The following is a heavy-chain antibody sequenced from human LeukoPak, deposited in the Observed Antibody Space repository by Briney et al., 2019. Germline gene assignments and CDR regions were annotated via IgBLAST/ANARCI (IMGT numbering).Heavy chain of an antibody. CDR3: ARDYNDFWSGYYQLGVDP. Sequence: GGSLRLSCAASGFTFSSYSMNWVRQAPGKGLEWVPSISSSSSYIYYADSVKGRFTISRDNAKNSLYLQMNSLRAEDTAVYYCARDYNDFWSGYYQLGVDPWGQGTLVTVSS. CDR1: GFTFSSYS. J-gene: IGHJ5*02. CDR2: ISSSSSYI. D-gene: IGHD3-3*01. V-gene: IGHV3-21*01.